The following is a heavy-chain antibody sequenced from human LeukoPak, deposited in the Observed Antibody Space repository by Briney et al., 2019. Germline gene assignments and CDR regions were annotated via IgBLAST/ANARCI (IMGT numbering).Heavy chain of an antibody. CDR3: AGHRGYTYGPYDY. CDR1: GGSFSGHY. J-gene: IGHJ4*02. V-gene: IGHV4-34*01. D-gene: IGHD5-18*01. Sequence: PSETLSLTRGVYGGSFSGHYWSWIRQPPGKGLEWIGEINHSGSTNYNPSLKSRVTISVDTSKNQFSLKLSSVTAVDTAVYYCAGHRGYTYGPYDYWGQGTLVTVSS. CDR2: INHSGST.